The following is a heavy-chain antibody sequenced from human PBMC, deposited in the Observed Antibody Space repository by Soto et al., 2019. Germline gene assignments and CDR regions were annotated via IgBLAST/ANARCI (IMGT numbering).Heavy chain of an antibody. Sequence: PGGSLRLSCAASGLTFSSYAMSWVRQAPGKGLEWVSAISGSGGSTYYADSVKGRFTISRDNSKNTLYLQMNSLRAEDTAVYYCAKDWAKDSSSSWLYSSSWPFDYWGQGTLVTVSS. CDR2: ISGSGGST. J-gene: IGHJ4*02. CDR1: GLTFSSYA. V-gene: IGHV3-23*01. CDR3: AKDWAKDSSSSWLYSSSWPFDY. D-gene: IGHD6-13*01.